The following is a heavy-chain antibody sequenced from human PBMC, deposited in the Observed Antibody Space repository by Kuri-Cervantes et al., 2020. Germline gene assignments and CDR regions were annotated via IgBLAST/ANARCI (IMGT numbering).Heavy chain of an antibody. CDR1: GGSFSGYY. CDR2: RYYSGST. CDR3: ARGSGWYFY. V-gene: IGHV4-34*11. D-gene: IGHD6-19*01. Sequence: SETLSLTCAVYGGSFSGYYWSWIRHPTGNGLELIGYRYYSGSTNCNPSLISRVTISGDTSKNQFSLNLSSVTAADTAVYFCARGSGWYFYWSQGTLVTVSS. J-gene: IGHJ1*01.